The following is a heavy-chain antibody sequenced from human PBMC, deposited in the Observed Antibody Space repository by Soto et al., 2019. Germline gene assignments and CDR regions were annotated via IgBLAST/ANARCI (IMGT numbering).Heavy chain of an antibody. CDR1: GFNFNNYI. CDR3: ARVIMDV. V-gene: IGHV3-48*02. Sequence: GGSLRLSCAASGFNFNNYIMNWVRQAPGKGLEWVSYISSNSATIYYADSVKGRFTISGDNAKNSLYLQMNSLRDEDTAVYYCARVIMDVWGQGTTVTVSS. J-gene: IGHJ6*02. CDR2: ISSNSATI.